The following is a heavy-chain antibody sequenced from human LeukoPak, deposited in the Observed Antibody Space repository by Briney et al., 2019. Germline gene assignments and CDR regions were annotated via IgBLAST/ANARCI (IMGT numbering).Heavy chain of an antibody. CDR1: GGSISSGGYY. Sequence: TLSLTCTVSGGSISSGGYYWSWIRQHPGKGLEWIGYIYYSGSTYYNPSLKSRVTISVDTSKNQFSLKLSSVTAADTAVYYCARGISSWLDYWGQGTLVTVSS. V-gene: IGHV4-31*03. J-gene: IGHJ4*02. D-gene: IGHD6-13*01. CDR2: IYYSGST. CDR3: ARGISSWLDY.